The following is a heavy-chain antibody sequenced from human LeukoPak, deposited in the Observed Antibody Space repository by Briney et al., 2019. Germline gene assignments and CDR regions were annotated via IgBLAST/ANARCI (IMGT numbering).Heavy chain of an antibody. V-gene: IGHV3-21*01. Sequence: PGGSLRLSCAASGFTFSSYSMNWVRQAPGKGLEWVSSISSSSSYIYYADSVKGRFTISRDNAKNSLYLQMNSLRTEDTAVYYCARGYYDFWSGYFGGYFDYWGQGTLVTVSS. CDR1: GFTFSSYS. CDR3: ARGYYDFWSGYFGGYFDY. D-gene: IGHD3-3*01. CDR2: ISSSSSYI. J-gene: IGHJ4*02.